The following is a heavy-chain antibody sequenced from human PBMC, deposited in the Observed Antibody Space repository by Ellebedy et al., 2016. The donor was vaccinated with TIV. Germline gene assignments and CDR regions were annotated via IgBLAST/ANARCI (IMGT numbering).Heavy chain of an antibody. V-gene: IGHV4-39*01. D-gene: IGHD5-24*01. Sequence: MPGGSLRLSCTVPGCTISGSSYYWGWIRQPPGKGLEWIGSIYYSGSTYYNPSLKSRVTIYVDTSKNPFSLKLSSVTAADTAVYYCARRAYFGDGYKNWYFDLWGRGTLVTVSS. CDR1: GCTISGSSYY. CDR3: ARRAYFGDGYKNWYFDL. CDR2: IYYSGST. J-gene: IGHJ2*01.